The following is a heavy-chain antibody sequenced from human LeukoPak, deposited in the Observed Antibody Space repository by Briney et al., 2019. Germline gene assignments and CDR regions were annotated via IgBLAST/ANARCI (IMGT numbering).Heavy chain of an antibody. CDR1: GFTFSSYA. D-gene: IGHD3-3*01. CDR2: ISYDGSNK. Sequence: PGGSLRLSYAASGFTFSSYAMHWVRQAPGKGLEWVAVISYDGSNKYYADSVKGRFTISRDNSKNTLYLQMNSLRAEDTAVYYCARDGYDFPLSYYYYMDVWGKGTTVTVSS. J-gene: IGHJ6*03. CDR3: ARDGYDFPLSYYYYMDV. V-gene: IGHV3-30-3*01.